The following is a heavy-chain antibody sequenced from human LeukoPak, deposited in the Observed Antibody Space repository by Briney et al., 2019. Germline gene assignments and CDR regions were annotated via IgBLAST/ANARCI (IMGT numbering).Heavy chain of an antibody. CDR2: ISSSSSYI. V-gene: IGHV3-21*01. CDR1: GFTFSSYS. J-gene: IGHJ1*01. D-gene: IGHD4-17*01. Sequence: GGSLRLSCAASGFTFSSYSMNWVHQAPRKGLEWVSSISSSSSYIYYADSVKGRFTISRDNAKNSLYVQMNSLRAEDTAVYYCVRDMTTATTCYLQHWGQGTLVTVSS. CDR3: VRDMTTATTCYLQH.